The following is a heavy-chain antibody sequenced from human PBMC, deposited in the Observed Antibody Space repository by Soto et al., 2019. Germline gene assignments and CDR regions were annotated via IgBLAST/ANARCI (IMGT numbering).Heavy chain of an antibody. Sequence: SETLSLTCAVYGGSFSGYYWSWIRQPPGKGLEWIGEINHSGSTNYNPSLKSRVTISVDTSKNQFSLKLSPVTAADTAVYYCARGLSRVVVVPAAKRGWFDPWGQGTLVTVSS. D-gene: IGHD2-2*01. J-gene: IGHJ5*02. CDR3: ARGLSRVVVVPAAKRGWFDP. CDR1: GGSFSGYY. V-gene: IGHV4-34*01. CDR2: INHSGST.